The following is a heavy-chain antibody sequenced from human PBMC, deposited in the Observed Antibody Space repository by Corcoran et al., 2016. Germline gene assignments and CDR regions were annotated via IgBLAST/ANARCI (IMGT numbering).Heavy chain of an antibody. CDR2: INPSGGST. CDR1: GYTFTSYY. V-gene: IGHV1-46*01. Sequence: QVQLVQSGAEVKKPGASVKVSCQASGYTFTSYYMHWVRQAPGQGLGWRGIINPSGGSTSYAQKFQGRVTMTRDTSTSTVYMELSSLRSEDTAVYYGARGRATKKPPDYWGQGTLVTVSS. CDR3: ARGRATKKPPDY. D-gene: IGHD5-12*01. J-gene: IGHJ4*02.